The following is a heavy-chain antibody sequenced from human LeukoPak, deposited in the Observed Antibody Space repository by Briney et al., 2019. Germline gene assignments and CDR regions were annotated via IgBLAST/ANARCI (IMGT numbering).Heavy chain of an antibody. D-gene: IGHD3-22*01. CDR2: IYSGGST. Sequence: PGGSLRLSCAASAFTFSSNYMRWVRQAPGKGLEGVSVIYSGGSTYYSDCVMGGFTIFRDNSRNSLYLQMNTLRAEDTAVYYCATSLLPGAFDIWGQGTMVTVSS. J-gene: IGHJ3*02. CDR3: ATSLLPGAFDI. V-gene: IGHV3-53*01. CDR1: AFTFSSNY.